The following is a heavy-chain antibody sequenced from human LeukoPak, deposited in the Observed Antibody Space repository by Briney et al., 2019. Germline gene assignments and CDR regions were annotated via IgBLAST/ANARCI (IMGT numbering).Heavy chain of an antibody. Sequence: PGGSLRLSCAASGFTFSDSYMSWIRQAQGKGLEWVSYISSSSAYTYYADSVKGRFTISRDNSKNSLYLQMNSLRTEDTAFYYCAKDLTQLYLAFDYWGQGTLVTVSS. V-gene: IGHV3-11*05. CDR2: ISSSSAYT. CDR1: GFTFSDSY. CDR3: AKDLTQLYLAFDY. D-gene: IGHD5-18*01. J-gene: IGHJ4*02.